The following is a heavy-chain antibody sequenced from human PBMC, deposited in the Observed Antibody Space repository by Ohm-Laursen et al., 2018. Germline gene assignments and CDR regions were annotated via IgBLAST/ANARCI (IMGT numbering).Heavy chain of an antibody. CDR2: INPSGGST. J-gene: IGHJ4*02. CDR3: ARDLGLVGTNWGYYFNY. CDR1: GYTFTSYQ. D-gene: IGHD7-27*01. V-gene: IGHV1-46*01. Sequence: EASVKVSCKASGYTFTSYQMHWVRQAPGQGLEWMGIINPSGGSTKYAQKFQGRVTMTRDTSTSTVYMELSSLRSEDTAVYYCARDLGLVGTNWGYYFNYWGQGTLVTVSS.